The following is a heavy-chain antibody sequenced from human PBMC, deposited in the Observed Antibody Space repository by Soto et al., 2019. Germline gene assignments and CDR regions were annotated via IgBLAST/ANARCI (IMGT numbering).Heavy chain of an antibody. CDR3: AKDISSSGWYGALDAFDI. D-gene: IGHD6-19*01. V-gene: IGHV3-23*01. CDR1: GFTFSSYA. Sequence: EVQLLESGGGLVQPGGSLRLSCAASGFTFSSYAMSWVRQAPGKGLEWVSAISGSGGSTYYADSVKGRFTISRDNSKNTRYVQMNSLRAEDTAVYYYAKDISSSGWYGALDAFDIWGQGTMVTVSS. CDR2: ISGSGGST. J-gene: IGHJ3*02.